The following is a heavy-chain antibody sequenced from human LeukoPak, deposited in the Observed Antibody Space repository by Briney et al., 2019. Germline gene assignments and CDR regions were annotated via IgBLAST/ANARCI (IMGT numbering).Heavy chain of an antibody. CDR3: ARDRRVGAEGIDP. CDR1: GYSISSGYY. Sequence: SETLSLTCAVSGYSISSGYYWGWIRQPPGNGLEWIGSIYHSGSTYYNPSLKSRVTISVDTSKNQFSLKLSSVTAADTAVYYCARDRRVGAEGIDPWGQGTLVSVS. V-gene: IGHV4-38-2*02. CDR2: IYHSGST. D-gene: IGHD1-26*01. J-gene: IGHJ5*02.